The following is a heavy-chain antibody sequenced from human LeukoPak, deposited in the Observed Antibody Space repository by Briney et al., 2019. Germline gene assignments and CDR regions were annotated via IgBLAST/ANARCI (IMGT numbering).Heavy chain of an antibody. V-gene: IGHV5-51*01. CDR2: IYPGDSDT. Sequence: GESLKISCKGSGYSFTSYWIGWVRQMPGKGLEWMGIIYPGDSDTRYSPSFQGQVTISADKSISTAYLQWSSLKASDTAMYYCTRRVDSSGYNWFDPWGQGTLATVSS. CDR3: TRRVDSSGYNWFDP. CDR1: GYSFTSYW. J-gene: IGHJ5*02. D-gene: IGHD3-22*01.